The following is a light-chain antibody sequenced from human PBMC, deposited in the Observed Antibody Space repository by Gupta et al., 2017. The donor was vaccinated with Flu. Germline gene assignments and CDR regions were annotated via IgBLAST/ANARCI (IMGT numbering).Light chain of an antibody. Sequence: SVTITRTGSSSDVGAYNSVSCYQQYPASTPRLLIYEVTRRPAGVPGLFSGSKSGNTASLTVSVHEAEEEAVYYCYSHAGNDNVMFGGGTKLTVV. CDR3: YSHAGNDNVM. V-gene: IGLV2-8*01. CDR1: SSDVGAYNS. CDR2: EVT. J-gene: IGLJ3*02.